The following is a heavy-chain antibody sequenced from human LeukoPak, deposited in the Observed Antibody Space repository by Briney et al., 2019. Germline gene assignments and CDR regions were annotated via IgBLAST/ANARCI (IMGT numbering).Heavy chain of an antibody. CDR1: GFTFSSYG. Sequence: GGSLRLSCAASGFTFSSYGMHWVRQAPGKGLEWVAFIRYDGSNKYYADSVKGRFTISRDNSKNTLYLQMNSLRAEDTAVYYCAKLLAARRGAEDYWGQGTLVTVSS. J-gene: IGHJ4*02. V-gene: IGHV3-30*02. D-gene: IGHD6-6*01. CDR2: IRYDGSNK. CDR3: AKLLAARRGAEDY.